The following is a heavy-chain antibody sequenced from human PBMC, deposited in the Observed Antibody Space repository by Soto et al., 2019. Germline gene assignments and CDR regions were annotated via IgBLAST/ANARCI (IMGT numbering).Heavy chain of an antibody. V-gene: IGHV1-18*01. CDR1: GYTFTSYG. J-gene: IGHJ6*02. CDR3: ARDGIITMVRGVISYYYYGMDV. D-gene: IGHD3-10*01. Sequence: ASVRVSCKASGYTFTSYGPSWVRQAPGQGLEWVGWISASNGNTNYAQKFKGRVTMTTDTSTSTAYMELRSLRSDDTAVYYCARDGIITMVRGVISYYYYGMDVWGQGTTVTVSS. CDR2: ISASNGNT.